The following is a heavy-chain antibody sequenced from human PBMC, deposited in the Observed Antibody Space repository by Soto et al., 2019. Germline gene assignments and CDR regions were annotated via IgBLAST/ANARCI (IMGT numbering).Heavy chain of an antibody. Sequence: LSLTCTVSGGSINYSYWTWIRQPPGKGLEWIGYISYTGSANYNASLKSRLTISVDTSKNQFSLKLSSVTAADTALYYCARVNYGDYYYGMDVWGQGTTVTVSS. V-gene: IGHV4-59*01. D-gene: IGHD4-17*01. J-gene: IGHJ6*02. CDR1: GGSINYSY. CDR2: ISYTGSA. CDR3: ARVNYGDYYYGMDV.